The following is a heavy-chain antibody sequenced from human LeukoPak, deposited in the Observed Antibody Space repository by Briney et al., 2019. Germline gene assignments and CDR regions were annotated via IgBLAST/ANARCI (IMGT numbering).Heavy chain of an antibody. CDR1: GFTFSSYW. J-gene: IGHJ2*01. D-gene: IGHD6-13*01. CDR3: AREERYSGSWYPWYFDL. Sequence: GGSLRLSCAASGFTFSSYWMHWVRQAPGKGLVWVSRINTDGSSTSYADSVKGRFTISRDNAKNTLYLQMNSLRAEDTAVYYCAREERYSGSWYPWYFDLWGRGTLVTVSS. V-gene: IGHV3-74*01. CDR2: INTDGSST.